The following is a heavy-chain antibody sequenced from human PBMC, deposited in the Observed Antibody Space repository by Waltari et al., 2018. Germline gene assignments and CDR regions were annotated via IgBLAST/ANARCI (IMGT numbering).Heavy chain of an antibody. V-gene: IGHV4-31*03. CDR3: ARDLVGATIGY. D-gene: IGHD1-26*01. CDR1: GGSIRRSGLF. J-gene: IGHJ4*02. CDR2: IYYSGIT. Sequence: QVQLQESGPGLVKPSAPLSLTCSVSGGSIRRSGLFWSGIRQHPGKGLEWIGDIYYSGITYYNPSLKSRVTISKDTSKNQISLRLASVTAADTAVYYCARDLVGATIGYWGQGTLVNVSS.